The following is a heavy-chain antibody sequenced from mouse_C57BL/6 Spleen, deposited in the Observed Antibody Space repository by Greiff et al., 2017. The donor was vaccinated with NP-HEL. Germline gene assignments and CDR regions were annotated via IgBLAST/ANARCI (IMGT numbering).Heavy chain of an antibody. D-gene: IGHD1-1*01. J-gene: IGHJ2*01. CDR3: AIENYYGSSLYYFDY. V-gene: IGHV1-74*01. CDR1: GYTFTSYW. Sequence: VQLQQPGAELVKPGASVKVSCKASGYTFTSYWMHWVKQRPGQGLEWIGRIHPSDSDTNYNQKFKGKATLTVDKSSSTAYMQLSSLTSEDSAVYYCAIENYYGSSLYYFDYWGKGTTLTVSS. CDR2: IHPSDSDT.